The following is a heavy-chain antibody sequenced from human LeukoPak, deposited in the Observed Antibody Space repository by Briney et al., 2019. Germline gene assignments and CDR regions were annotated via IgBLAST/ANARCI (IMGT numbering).Heavy chain of an antibody. Sequence: GASVKVSCKASGYTFICYYMHWVRQSPGPGREWMGWINANRGGTNYAQKFQGRVTMTRDTSISTAYMELSRLRSDDTAVYYCARVRDGYNYGSNWFDPWGQGTLVTGSS. J-gene: IGHJ5*02. D-gene: IGHD5-18*01. CDR2: INANRGGT. CDR3: ARVRDGYNYGSNWFDP. V-gene: IGHV1-2*02. CDR1: GYTFICYY.